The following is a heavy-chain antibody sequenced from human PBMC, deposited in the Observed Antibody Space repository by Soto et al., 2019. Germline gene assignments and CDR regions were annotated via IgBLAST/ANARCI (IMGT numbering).Heavy chain of an antibody. D-gene: IGHD2-8*02. CDR3: ARIYCSGGICFPNWVDP. Sequence: QVQLVQSGSEVKKPGSSVKVSCKASGGFFSSDAISWVRQAPGQGLEWLGGITPISGTPKYAQKFQGRVTISAEESTSTAYMDLSSLRFEDTAIYYCARIYCSGGICFPNWVDPWGQGTLVTVSS. J-gene: IGHJ5*02. CDR2: ITPISGTP. V-gene: IGHV1-69*12. CDR1: GGFFSSDA.